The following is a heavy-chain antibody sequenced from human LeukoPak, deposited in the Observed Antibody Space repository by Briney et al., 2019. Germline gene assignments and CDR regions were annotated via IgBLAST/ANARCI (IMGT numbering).Heavy chain of an antibody. V-gene: IGHV4-31*03. Sequence: PSETLSLTCTVSGDSISSGCYCWIWLRQEPGKGREWIGYIHYSGSTFYSPSLKSRLIISVDTSKNQFSLKLRSVTAADTAVYYCARRGAGGIDFDYWGQGTLVTVSS. D-gene: IGHD1-14*01. CDR1: GDSISSGCYC. J-gene: IGHJ4*02. CDR2: IHYSGST. CDR3: ARRGAGGIDFDY.